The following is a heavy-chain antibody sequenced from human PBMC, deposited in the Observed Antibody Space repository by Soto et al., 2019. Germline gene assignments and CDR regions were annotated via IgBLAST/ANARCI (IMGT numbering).Heavy chain of an antibody. J-gene: IGHJ6*02. CDR2: ISAYNGNT. CDR3: ARDLEGTYYYGSGSYPPYYYYYGMDV. V-gene: IGHV1-18*04. CDR1: GYTFTSYG. Sequence: GASVKVSGKASGYTFTSYGISWVRQAPGQGLEWMGWISAYNGNTNYAQKLQGRVTMTTDTSTSTAYMELRSLRSDDTAVYYCARDLEGTYYYGSGSYPPYYYYYGMDVWGQGTTVTVSS. D-gene: IGHD3-10*01.